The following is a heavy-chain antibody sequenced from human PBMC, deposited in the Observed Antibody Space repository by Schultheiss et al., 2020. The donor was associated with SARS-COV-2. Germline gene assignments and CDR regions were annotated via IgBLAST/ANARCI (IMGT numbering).Heavy chain of an antibody. CDR3: AILRRPTNWFDP. V-gene: IGHV3-66*01. Sequence: GSLRLSCAAPGFTVSSNYMSWVRQAPGKGLEWVSVIYSGGSTYYADSVKGRFTISRDNSKNTLYLQMNSLRAEDTAVYYCAILRRPTNWFDPWGQGTLVTRLL. CDR1: GFTVSSNY. CDR2: IYSGGST. D-gene: IGHD1-26*01. J-gene: IGHJ5*02.